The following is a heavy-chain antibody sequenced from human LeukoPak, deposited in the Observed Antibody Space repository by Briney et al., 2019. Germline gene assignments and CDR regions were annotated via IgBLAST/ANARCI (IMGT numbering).Heavy chain of an antibody. Sequence: SETLSLSCAAYGGSFSGYYWSWIRQPPGKGLEWIGEINHSGSTNYNPSLKCRVTISVDTSKNQFSLKLSSVTAADTAVYYCARGLWFDPWGQGTLVTVSS. CDR1: GGSFSGYY. CDR2: INHSGST. J-gene: IGHJ5*02. CDR3: ARGLWFDP. V-gene: IGHV4-34*01.